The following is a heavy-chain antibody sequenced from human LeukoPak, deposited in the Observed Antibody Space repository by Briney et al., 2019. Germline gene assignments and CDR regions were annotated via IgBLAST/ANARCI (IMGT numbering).Heavy chain of an antibody. CDR2: INHSGGT. Sequence: SETLSLTCAVYGGSFSGYYWSWIRQPPGKGLEWIGEINHSGGTNYNPSLKSRVTISVDTPKNQFSLKLSSVTAADTAVYYCARGPEIQLWLPHYYYYGMDVWGQGTTVTVSS. V-gene: IGHV4-34*01. CDR1: GGSFSGYY. J-gene: IGHJ6*02. CDR3: ARGPEIQLWLPHYYYYGMDV. D-gene: IGHD5-18*01.